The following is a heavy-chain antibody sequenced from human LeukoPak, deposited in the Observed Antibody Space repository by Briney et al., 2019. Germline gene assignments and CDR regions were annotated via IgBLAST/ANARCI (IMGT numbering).Heavy chain of an antibody. CDR3: AKGGRYCFDY. J-gene: IGHJ4*02. D-gene: IGHD1-26*01. CDR1: GFTFSNYW. V-gene: IGHV3-74*01. CDR2: VNSDGSST. Sequence: PGGSLRLSCAASGFTFSNYWMHWVRQAPGKGLVRVSRVNSDGSSTNYADSVKGRYTISRDSAKNTLYLQMNSLRAEDTAVYYCAKGGRYCFDYWGQGTLVTVSS.